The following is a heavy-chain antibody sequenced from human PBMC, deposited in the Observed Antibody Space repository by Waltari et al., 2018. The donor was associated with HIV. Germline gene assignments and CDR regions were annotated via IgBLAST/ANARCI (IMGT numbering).Heavy chain of an antibody. Sequence: QLQLQESGPGLVKPSETLSLTCTVSGGSISSSSYYWGWIRQPPGKGLEWIGSIYYSGSTYYNPSLKSRVTISVDTSKNQFSLKLSSVTAADTAVYYCARHEYAPNPYYYDSSGTKGSFDYWGQGTLVTVSS. CDR3: ARHEYAPNPYYYDSSGTKGSFDY. J-gene: IGHJ4*02. CDR2: IYYSGST. CDR1: GGSISSSSYY. V-gene: IGHV4-39*01. D-gene: IGHD3-22*01.